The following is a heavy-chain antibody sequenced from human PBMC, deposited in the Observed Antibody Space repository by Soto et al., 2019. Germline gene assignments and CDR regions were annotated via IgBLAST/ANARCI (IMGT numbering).Heavy chain of an antibody. J-gene: IGHJ3*02. CDR1: GFGFSNYA. V-gene: IGHV3-23*01. CDR3: AKFRYSASWPDAFDI. Sequence: SGGSLRLSCAASGFGFSNYAMNWVRQAPGKGLEWVSAISGSGSGDGTYYADSVKGRFTISRDNSKNTLYLQMNSLRAEDTAVYYCAKFRYSASWPDAFDIWGQGTMVTVS. D-gene: IGHD6-13*01. CDR2: ISGSGSGDGT.